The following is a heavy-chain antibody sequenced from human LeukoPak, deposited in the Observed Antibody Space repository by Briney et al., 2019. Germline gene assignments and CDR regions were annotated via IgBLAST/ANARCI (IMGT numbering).Heavy chain of an antibody. CDR2: ISSSSSTI. CDR1: GFTFSGFA. D-gene: IGHD6-6*01. Sequence: GGSLRLSCAASGFTFSGFAMDWVRQAPGKGLEWVSYISSSSSTIYYADSVKGRFTISRDNAKNSLYLQMNSLRAEDTAVYYCAKDPWYSSSSAYDYWGQGTLVTVSS. V-gene: IGHV3-48*01. CDR3: AKDPWYSSSSAYDY. J-gene: IGHJ4*02.